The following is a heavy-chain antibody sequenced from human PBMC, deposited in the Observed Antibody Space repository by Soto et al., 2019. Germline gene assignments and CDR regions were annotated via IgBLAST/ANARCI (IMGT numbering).Heavy chain of an antibody. V-gene: IGHV1-69*12. Sequence: QVQLVQSGAEVKKPGSSVKVSCKSSEGTFSSYASSWVRQAPGQGLEWMGGIIPIFGTADYAQKFQGRVTITADESTSTAYMELSSLRSEDTAVYYCASSAMDHYYYGMDVWGQGTTVTVSS. CDR1: EGTFSSYA. CDR2: IIPIFGTA. CDR3: ASSAMDHYYYGMDV. J-gene: IGHJ6*02. D-gene: IGHD5-18*01.